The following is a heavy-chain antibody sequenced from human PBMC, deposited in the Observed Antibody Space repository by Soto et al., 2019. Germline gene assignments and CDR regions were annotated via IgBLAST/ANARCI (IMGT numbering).Heavy chain of an antibody. V-gene: IGHV4-59*08. CDR3: ARHQSNGLWSGYYADV. J-gene: IGHJ6*03. CDR1: GGSIRSCY. Sequence: PSAALSLTCTVFGGSIRSCYLSWIRPPPGKGLEWIGYIYYSGSTNYNPSLKSRVTRSVDTSKNQFSLKLSSVTAADTAVYYCARHQSNGLWSGYYADVWGKGTTVTVS. D-gene: IGHD3-3*01. CDR2: IYYSGST.